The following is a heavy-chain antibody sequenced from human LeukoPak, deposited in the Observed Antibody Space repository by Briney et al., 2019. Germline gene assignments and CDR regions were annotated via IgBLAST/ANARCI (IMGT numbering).Heavy chain of an antibody. D-gene: IGHD3-9*01. V-gene: IGHV3-23*01. CDR3: AKSDYDILTGYYRPFDY. Sequence: VGSLRLSCAAPGFTFDDYGMSRVRQAPGKGLEWVSAISGSGGSTYYADSVKGRFTISRDNSKNTLYLQMNSLRAEDTAVYYCAKSDYDILTGYYRPFDYWGQGTLVTVSS. CDR1: GFTFDDYG. CDR2: ISGSGGST. J-gene: IGHJ4*02.